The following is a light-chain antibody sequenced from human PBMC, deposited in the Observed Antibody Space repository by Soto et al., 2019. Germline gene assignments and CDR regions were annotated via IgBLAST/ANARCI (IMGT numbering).Light chain of an antibody. CDR1: QTISSW. CDR2: KAS. Sequence: DIQMTQSPSTLSGSVGDRVTITCRASQTISSWLAWYQQKPGKAPKLLIYKASTLKSGVPSRFSGSGSGTEFTLTIGGLQPDDFAVYYCQQYYHWPRTFGQGTKVDIK. CDR3: QQYYHWPRT. V-gene: IGKV1-5*03. J-gene: IGKJ1*01.